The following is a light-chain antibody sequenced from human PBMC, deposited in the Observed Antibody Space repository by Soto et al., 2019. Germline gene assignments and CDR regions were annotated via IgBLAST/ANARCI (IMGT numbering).Light chain of an antibody. CDR1: SSNIENNY. Sequence: QSVLTQPPSVSAAPGQDVAISCSGTSSNIENNYVSWYQQLPGTAPKILIFETDKRPSGIPDRFSGSKSRMSATLDITGLQTGEEAHYYCATWDSSLRGVVFGGGTKLTVL. CDR2: ETD. CDR3: ATWDSSLRGVV. V-gene: IGLV1-51*02. J-gene: IGLJ2*01.